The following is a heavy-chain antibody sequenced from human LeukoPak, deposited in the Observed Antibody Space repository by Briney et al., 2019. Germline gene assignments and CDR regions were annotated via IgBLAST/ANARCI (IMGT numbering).Heavy chain of an antibody. D-gene: IGHD3-22*01. V-gene: IGHV1-2*04. CDR3: ARVRNYYDSSGYVDDAFDI. Sequence: ASVKVSCKASGYTFTSYAMNWVRQAPGQGLEWMGWINPNSGGTNYAQKFQGWVTMTRDTSISTAYMELSRLRSDDTAVYYCARVRNYYDSSGYVDDAFDIWGQGTMVTVSS. CDR2: INPNSGGT. J-gene: IGHJ3*02. CDR1: GYTFTSYA.